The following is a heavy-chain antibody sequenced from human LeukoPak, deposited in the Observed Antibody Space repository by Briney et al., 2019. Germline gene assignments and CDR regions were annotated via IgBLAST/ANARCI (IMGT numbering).Heavy chain of an antibody. CDR3: ARGHRVGLTSRWFDP. Sequence: SETLSLTCSVSSSSINNFYWTWIRQPPGKGPEWIGYIYYNGSTNYSPSLKSRVTISIDTSKNQFSLKLSSVTAADTAVYSCARGHRVGLTSRWFDPWGQGILVTVSS. J-gene: IGHJ5*02. D-gene: IGHD1-26*01. CDR1: SSSINNFY. CDR2: IYYNGST. V-gene: IGHV4-59*01.